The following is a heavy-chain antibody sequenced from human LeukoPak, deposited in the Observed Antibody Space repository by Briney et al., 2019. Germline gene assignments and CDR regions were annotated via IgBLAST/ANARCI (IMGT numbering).Heavy chain of an antibody. CDR1: GFTFSSYS. D-gene: IGHD5-18*01. V-gene: IGHV3-21*01. CDR2: ISSSSSYI. CDR3: ARGQSSYVHGGY. Sequence: GGSLRLSCAASGFTFSSYSMNWVRQAPGKGLEWVSSISSSSSYIYYADSVKGRFTISRDNAKTSLYLQMNSLRAEDTAVYYCARGQSSYVHGGYWGQGTLVTGSS. J-gene: IGHJ4*02.